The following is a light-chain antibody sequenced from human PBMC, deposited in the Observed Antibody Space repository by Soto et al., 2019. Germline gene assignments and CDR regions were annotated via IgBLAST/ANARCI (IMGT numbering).Light chain of an antibody. J-gene: IGLJ3*02. CDR1: SSNIGSNT. Sequence: QSVLTQPPSASGTPGQRVTISCSESSSNIGSNTVNWYQQLPGTAPILLIYSNNQRPSGVPDRFSGSKSGTSASLAISGLQSEDEADYYCAAWDDSLNGWVFGGGTKLTVL. CDR2: SNN. CDR3: AAWDDSLNGWV. V-gene: IGLV1-44*01.